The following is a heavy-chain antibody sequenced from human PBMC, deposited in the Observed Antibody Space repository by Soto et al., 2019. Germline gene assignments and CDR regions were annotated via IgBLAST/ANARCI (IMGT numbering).Heavy chain of an antibody. Sequence: SETLSLTCTVSGGSISSYYWSWNRQPPGKGLEWIGYIYYSGSTNYNPSLKSRVTISVDTSKNQFSLKLSSVTAADTAVYYCARSPPRTYYDSSGYYPDAFDIWGQGTMVTVSS. J-gene: IGHJ3*02. CDR2: IYYSGST. V-gene: IGHV4-59*01. CDR1: GGSISSYY. D-gene: IGHD3-22*01. CDR3: ARSPPRTYYDSSGYYPDAFDI.